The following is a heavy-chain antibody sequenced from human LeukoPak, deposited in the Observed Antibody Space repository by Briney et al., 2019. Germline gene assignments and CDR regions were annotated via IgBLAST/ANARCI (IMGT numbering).Heavy chain of an antibody. D-gene: IGHD2-21*02. J-gene: IGHJ3*02. Sequence: GGSLRLSCAASGFTFSSYSMNWVRQAPGKGLEWVSYISSSSSTIYYADSVKGRFTISRDNAKNSLYLQMNSLRAEDTALYCCAKVGGGYCGGDCGAAGGAFDIWGQGTMVTVSS. CDR1: GFTFSSYS. CDR3: AKVGGGYCGGDCGAAGGAFDI. V-gene: IGHV3-48*04. CDR2: ISSSSSTI.